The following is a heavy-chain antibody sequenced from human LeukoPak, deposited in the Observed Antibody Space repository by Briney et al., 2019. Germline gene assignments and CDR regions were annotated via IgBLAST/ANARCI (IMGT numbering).Heavy chain of an antibody. Sequence: GASVKVSCKASGYTFTSYGISWVRQAPGQGLEWMGWISAYNGNTNYALKLQGRVTMTTDTSTSTAYMELRSLRSDDTAVYYCARDTYCSGGSCYQQSYYYGMDVWGKGTTVTVSS. V-gene: IGHV1-18*04. CDR3: ARDTYCSGGSCYQQSYYYGMDV. CDR2: ISAYNGNT. D-gene: IGHD2-15*01. CDR1: GYTFTSYG. J-gene: IGHJ6*04.